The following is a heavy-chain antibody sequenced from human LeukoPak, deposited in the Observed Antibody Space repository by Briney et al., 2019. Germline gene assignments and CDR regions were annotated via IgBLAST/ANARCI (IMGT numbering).Heavy chain of an antibody. D-gene: IGHD2-2*02. CDR3: ASTPIVVVPAAIPYYYYYGMDV. V-gene: IGHV1-18*01. J-gene: IGHJ6*02. CDR1: GYTFTSYG. CDR2: ISAYNGNT. Sequence: GASVKVSCKASGYTFTSYGISWVRQAPGQGLEWMGWISAYNGNTNYAQKLQGRVTMTTDTSTSTAYMELRSLRSDDTDVYYCASTPIVVVPAAIPYYYYYGMDVWGQGTTVTVSS.